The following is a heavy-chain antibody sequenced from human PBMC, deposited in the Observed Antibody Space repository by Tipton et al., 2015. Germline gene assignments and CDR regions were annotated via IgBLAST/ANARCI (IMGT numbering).Heavy chain of an antibody. CDR1: SDSISKYY. V-gene: IGHV4-34*01. CDR3: ARVSHYGDIDS. CDR2: INYSATT. J-gene: IGHJ4*02. D-gene: IGHD4-17*01. Sequence: TLSLTCSVSSDSISKYYRSWIRQPPGKGLEWIGEINYSATTHYNPSLGSRVTISVDTSKNQFSLNLTSVTAADTAFYYCARVSHYGDIDSWGQGTLVTVSS.